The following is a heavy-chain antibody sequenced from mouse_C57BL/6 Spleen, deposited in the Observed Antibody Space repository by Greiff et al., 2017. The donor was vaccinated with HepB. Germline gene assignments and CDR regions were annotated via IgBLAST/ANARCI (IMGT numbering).Heavy chain of an antibody. D-gene: IGHD1-2*01. Sequence: VQLQQSGPELVKPGASVKISCKASGYAFSSSWMNWVKQRPGKGLEWIGRIYPGDGDTNYNGKFKGKATLTADKSSSTASMQLSSLTSEDSAVYFCAREELRHAMDYWGQGTSVTVSS. V-gene: IGHV1-82*01. CDR3: AREELRHAMDY. CDR2: IYPGDGDT. CDR1: GYAFSSSW. J-gene: IGHJ4*01.